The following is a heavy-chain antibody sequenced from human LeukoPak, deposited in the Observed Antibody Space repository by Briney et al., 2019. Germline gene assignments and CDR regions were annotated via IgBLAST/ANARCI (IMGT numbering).Heavy chain of an antibody. CDR2: IWYDGSNK. CDR1: GFTFSSHG. Sequence: GGSLRLSCAASGFTFSSHGMHWVRQAPGKGLEWVAVIWYDGSNKYYADSVKGRFTISRDNSKNTLYLQMNSLRAEDTAVYYCARGKSGSGPDYWGQGTLVTVSS. V-gene: IGHV3-33*01. CDR3: ARGKSGSGPDY. J-gene: IGHJ4*02. D-gene: IGHD3-10*01.